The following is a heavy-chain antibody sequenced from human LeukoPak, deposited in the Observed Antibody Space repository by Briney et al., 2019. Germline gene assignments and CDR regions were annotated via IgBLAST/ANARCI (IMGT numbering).Heavy chain of an antibody. D-gene: IGHD2-15*01. CDR3: ARSAWVDCFDY. J-gene: IGHJ4*02. V-gene: IGHV3-74*01. CDR2: INSDGSST. CDR1: GFTFSSYW. Sequence: GGSLRLSCVASGFTFSSYWMHWVRQAPGKGLVWVSRINSDGSSTSYADSVKGRFTISRDNAKNTLYLQMNSLRAEATAVYYCARSAWVDCFDYWGQGTLVTVSS.